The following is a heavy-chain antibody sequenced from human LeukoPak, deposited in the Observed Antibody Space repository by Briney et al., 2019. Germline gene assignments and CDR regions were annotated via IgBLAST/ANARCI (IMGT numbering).Heavy chain of an antibody. CDR1: GFSLRSSGVG. Sequence: SGPTLVNPTQTLTLTCTFSGFSLRSSGVGVGWIRQPPGKALEWLALIHWDDDKRYSPSLKSRLTITKDTSKNQVVLTMTNMDPVDTATYYCAHRRGYYDSSGYMGYDAFDIWGQGTMVTVSS. V-gene: IGHV2-5*02. J-gene: IGHJ3*02. CDR2: IHWDDDK. D-gene: IGHD3-22*01. CDR3: AHRRGYYDSSGYMGYDAFDI.